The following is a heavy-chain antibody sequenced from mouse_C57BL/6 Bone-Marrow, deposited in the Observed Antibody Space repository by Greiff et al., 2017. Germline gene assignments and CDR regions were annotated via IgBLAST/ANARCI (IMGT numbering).Heavy chain of an antibody. J-gene: IGHJ3*01. Sequence: VKLMESGAELARPGASVKLSCKASGYTFTSYGISWVKQRTGQGLEWIGEIYPRSGNTYYNEKFKGKATLTADKSSSTAYMELRSLTSEDSAVXFCATLYYGNYGGFAYWGQGTLVTVSA. CDR2: IYPRSGNT. CDR3: ATLYYGNYGGFAY. D-gene: IGHD2-1*01. V-gene: IGHV1-81*01. CDR1: GYTFTSYG.